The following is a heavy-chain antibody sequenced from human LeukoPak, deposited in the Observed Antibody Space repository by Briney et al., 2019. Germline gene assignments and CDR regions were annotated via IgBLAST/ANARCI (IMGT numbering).Heavy chain of an antibody. CDR1: GGSFSGYY. CDR3: ATLGGSSSWSYDY. V-gene: IGHV4-34*01. J-gene: IGHJ4*02. D-gene: IGHD6-13*01. CDR2: INHSGST. Sequence: SETLSRTCAVYGGSFSGYYWSWIRQPPGKGLEWIGEINHSGSTNYNPSLKSRVTISVDASKNQFSLKLSSVTAADTAVYYCATLGGSSSWSYDYWGQGTLVTVSS.